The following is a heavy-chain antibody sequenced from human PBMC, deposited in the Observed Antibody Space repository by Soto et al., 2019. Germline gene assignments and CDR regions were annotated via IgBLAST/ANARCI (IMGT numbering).Heavy chain of an antibody. D-gene: IGHD2-21*02. J-gene: IGHJ3*02. Sequence: PGGSLRLSCVGSGFTFSTYWMNWVRQAPGKGLEWVANINPDGNVGTYVDSVRGRFTTSRDNAKNTLYLQMNSLRAEDTAVYYCASAYCGGDCYSDAFDIWGQGTMVTVSS. V-gene: IGHV3-7*01. CDR3: ASAYCGGDCYSDAFDI. CDR1: GFTFSTYW. CDR2: INPDGNVG.